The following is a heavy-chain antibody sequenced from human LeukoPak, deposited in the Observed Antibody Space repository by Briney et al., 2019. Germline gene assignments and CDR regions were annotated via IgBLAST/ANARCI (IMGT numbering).Heavy chain of an antibody. Sequence: GGSLRLSCAASGFTFSSYALNWVRQAPGKGLEWVSSIRGGAGSTYYADSVQGPFTISRDNSKNTVYLQMNSLRVKDTDVYSCAQRRWLGGIGVADPFDYWGQGTLVTVSS. D-gene: IGHD6-19*01. J-gene: IGHJ4*02. V-gene: IGHV3-23*01. CDR1: GFTFSSYA. CDR2: IRGGAGST. CDR3: AQRRWLGGIGVADPFDY.